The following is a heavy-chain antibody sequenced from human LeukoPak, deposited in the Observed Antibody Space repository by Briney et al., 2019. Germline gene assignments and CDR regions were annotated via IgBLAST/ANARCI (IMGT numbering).Heavy chain of an antibody. CDR1: GYTFISYD. V-gene: IGHV1-8*03. CDR3: ARGNPYDFWSGYYLDYYYYMDV. D-gene: IGHD3-3*01. CDR2: MNPNSGNT. Sequence: ASVKVSCKASGYTFISYDINWVRQATGQGLEWMGWMNPNSGNTGYAQKFQGRVTITRNTSISTAYMELSSLRSEDTAVYYSARGNPYDFWSGYYLDYYYYMDVWGKGTTVTVSS. J-gene: IGHJ6*03.